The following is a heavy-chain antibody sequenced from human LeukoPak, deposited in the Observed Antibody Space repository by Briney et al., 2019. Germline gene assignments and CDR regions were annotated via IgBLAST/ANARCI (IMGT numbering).Heavy chain of an antibody. CDR2: ISGDGGST. J-gene: IGHJ6*02. D-gene: IGHD6-13*01. V-gene: IGHV3-43*02. CDR3: AKDRIAAAGTSSLSAVVYYYYGMGV. Sequence: GGSLRLSCAASGFTFDDYAIHWVRQAPGRGLEWVSLISGDGGSTYYADSLKGRFTISRDNSKNSLYLQMNSLRTEDTALYYCAKDRIAAAGTSSLSAVVYYYYGMGVWGQGTTVTVSS. CDR1: GFTFDDYA.